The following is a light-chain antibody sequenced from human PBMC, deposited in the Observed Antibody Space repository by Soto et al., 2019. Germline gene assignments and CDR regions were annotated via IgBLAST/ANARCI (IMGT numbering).Light chain of an antibody. V-gene: IGKV3-20*01. CDR1: QSVSSSY. J-gene: IGKJ2*01. Sequence: VLTQSPGTLSLSPGERAALSCRASQSVSSSYLAWYQQKSGQAPRLLIYAASTRATGIPDRFSGSGSGIDFTLTISRLEPEDFAVYFCQLYGSSPPRYTFGQGTKLEIK. CDR3: QLYGSSPPRYT. CDR2: AAS.